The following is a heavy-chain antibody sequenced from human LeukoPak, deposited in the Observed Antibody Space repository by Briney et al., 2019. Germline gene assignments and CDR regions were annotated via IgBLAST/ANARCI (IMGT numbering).Heavy chain of an antibody. CDR2: FFSSGNT. CDR1: GGSFTSFY. V-gene: IGHV4-4*07. CDR3: ARSTVTTFGVDWFDP. Sequence: SETLSLTCTVSGGSFTSFYWSWIRQPAGKGLEWIGRFFSSGNTNYNPSFKSRASISVDKSKNQFSLKLTSVTAADTAVYYCARSTVTTFGVDWFDPWGQGTLVTVSS. D-gene: IGHD4-17*01. J-gene: IGHJ5*02.